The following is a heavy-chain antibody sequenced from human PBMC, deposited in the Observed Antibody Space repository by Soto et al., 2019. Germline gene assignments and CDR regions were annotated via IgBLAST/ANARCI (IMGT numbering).Heavy chain of an antibody. D-gene: IGHD1-20*01. CDR1: GGTFSGYA. CDR3: ARDPRSITGTTSSEDFQH. J-gene: IGHJ1*01. CDR2: IILLLGIT. V-gene: IGHV1-69*01. Sequence: QAPLMQSGAEVKKPGSSVKVSCRASGGTFSGYAINWVRQAPGRGLGWVGGIILLLGITDYGQKFQGRITIAADESTGTAYMDLRGLRSEDTAVYYCARDPRSITGTTSSEDFQHWGQGTPVSVSS.